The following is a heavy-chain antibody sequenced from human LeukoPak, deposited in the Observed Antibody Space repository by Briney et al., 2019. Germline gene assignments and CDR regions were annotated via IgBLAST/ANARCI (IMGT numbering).Heavy chain of an antibody. CDR1: GFTFSSYA. D-gene: IGHD3-22*01. CDR3: ARDLGQYYDTSDNWFDP. Sequence: GRSLRLSCAASGFTFSSYAMHWVRQAPGKGLEWLAVISSDGSNKYYADSMKGRFTISRDNSKNTLYLQMNSLRGEDTAVYYCARDLGQYYDTSDNWFDPWGQGTLVTVSS. CDR2: ISSDGSNK. J-gene: IGHJ5*02. V-gene: IGHV3-30*04.